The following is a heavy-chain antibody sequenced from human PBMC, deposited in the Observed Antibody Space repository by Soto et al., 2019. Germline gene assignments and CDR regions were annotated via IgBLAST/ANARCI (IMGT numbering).Heavy chain of an antibody. Sequence: QFTLRESGPTLVKPTQTLTLTCTFSGFSLSTNGVGVGXIRQPPGKALEWLALIYWDDDKHYSPALKNRLTXXXXXXXXXXXXXXXXXXXVXXXXXXXXHTKTWVDYFDYWGQGALVTVSS. CDR1: GFSLSTNGVG. V-gene: IGHV2-5*02. J-gene: IGHJ4*02. D-gene: IGHD1-26*01. CDR2: IYWDDDK. CDR3: XHTKTWVDYFDY.